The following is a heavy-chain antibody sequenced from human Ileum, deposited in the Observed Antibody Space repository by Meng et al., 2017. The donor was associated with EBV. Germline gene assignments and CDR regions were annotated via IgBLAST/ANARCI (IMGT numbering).Heavy chain of an antibody. V-gene: IGHV4-4*02. D-gene: IGHD3-22*01. J-gene: IGHJ4*02. CDR3: ASSDYYRSDY. CDR2: TSHSGST. CDR1: GGSISRSDW. Sequence: GQVSESGPGLVKPSETLSLTCAVSGGSISRSDWWSWVRQPPGKGLEWIGETSHSGSTNYSPFLKSRVTISLDKSKNQLSLKLNSVTAADTAVYYCASSDYYRSDYWGQGTLVTVSS.